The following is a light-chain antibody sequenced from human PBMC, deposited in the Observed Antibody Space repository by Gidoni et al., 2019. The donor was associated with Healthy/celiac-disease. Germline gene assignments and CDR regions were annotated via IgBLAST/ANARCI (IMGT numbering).Light chain of an antibody. CDR2: AAS. Sequence: DIQMTQSPSSLSASVGDRVTITCRASQGISNSLAWYQQKPGKAPKLLLYAASRLESGVPSRFRGSGSGTDYTLTISSLQPEDFATYYCQQYYSTPLFGQGTKVEIK. J-gene: IGKJ1*01. CDR1: QGISNS. CDR3: QQYYSTPL. V-gene: IGKV1-NL1*01.